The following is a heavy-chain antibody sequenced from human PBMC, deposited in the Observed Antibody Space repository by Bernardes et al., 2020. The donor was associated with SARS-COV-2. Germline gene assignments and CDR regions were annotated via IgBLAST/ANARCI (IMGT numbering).Heavy chain of an antibody. CDR1: GFSFSDYY. V-gene: IGHV3-11*05. Sequence: GGSLRLSCAASGFSFSDYYMTWIRQAPGEGLECVAYIDTSGTYTRYTDSVKGRFTISRDNTQNSLFLQMNSLRAEDTAVYYCAKGRSRSAKYPYDSWGQGTLVTVSS. CDR3: AKGRSRSAKYPYDS. J-gene: IGHJ4*02. CDR2: IDTSGTYT. D-gene: IGHD2-15*01.